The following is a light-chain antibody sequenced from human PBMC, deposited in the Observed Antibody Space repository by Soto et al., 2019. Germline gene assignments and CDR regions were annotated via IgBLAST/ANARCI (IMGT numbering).Light chain of an antibody. CDR3: QLYGDSGIT. Sequence: EIMLTQSPGTLSFSPGERATLSCRASQSISRNFISWYQQKPGQAPRLLIYDASTRATGSPDRFSGSGSGTDFTLTINSLEPEDFAVYHCQLYGDSGITFGGGTQLEIK. CDR2: DAS. V-gene: IGKV3-20*01. J-gene: IGKJ4*01. CDR1: QSISRNF.